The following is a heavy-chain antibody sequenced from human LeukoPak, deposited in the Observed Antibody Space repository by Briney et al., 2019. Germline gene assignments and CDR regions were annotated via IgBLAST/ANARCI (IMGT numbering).Heavy chain of an antibody. D-gene: IGHD3-16*02. J-gene: IGHJ4*02. CDR3: ARYDYVWGSYRYRGEFDY. CDR1: GFTFSSYE. Sequence: PGGSLRLSCAASGFTFSSYEMNWVRQAPGKGLEWVSYISSSGSTIYYADSVKGRFTISRDNAKNSLYLQMNSLRAEDTAVYYCARYDYVWGSYRYRGEFDYCGQGTLVTVSS. V-gene: IGHV3-48*03. CDR2: ISSSGSTI.